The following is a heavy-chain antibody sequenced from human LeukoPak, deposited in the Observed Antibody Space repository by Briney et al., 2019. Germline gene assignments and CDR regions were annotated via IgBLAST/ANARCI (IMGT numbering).Heavy chain of an antibody. CDR2: IYYSGST. V-gene: IGHV4-39*01. Sequence: SETLSLTCTVSGGAISSSSYYWGWIRQPPGKGLEWIGNIYYSGSTYYNPSLKSRVTISVDTSKNQFSLRLSSVTAADTAVYYCARVLRFMEWGNWFDPWGQGTLVTVSS. CDR1: GGAISSSSYY. D-gene: IGHD3-3*01. J-gene: IGHJ5*02. CDR3: ARVLRFMEWGNWFDP.